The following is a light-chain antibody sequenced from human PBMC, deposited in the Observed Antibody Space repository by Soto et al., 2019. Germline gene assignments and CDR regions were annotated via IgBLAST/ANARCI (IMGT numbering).Light chain of an antibody. CDR2: KAF. CDR1: QDISSW. V-gene: IGKV1-5*03. Sequence: DIPMTQSPSTLSASVGDRVTITCRASQDISSWLAWYQQKPGKAPNLLIYKAFTLQSGVPSRFSGRGSGTEFILTISSLQPDDFATYYCQQYGSYPWTFGLGTKVEIK. J-gene: IGKJ1*01. CDR3: QQYGSYPWT.